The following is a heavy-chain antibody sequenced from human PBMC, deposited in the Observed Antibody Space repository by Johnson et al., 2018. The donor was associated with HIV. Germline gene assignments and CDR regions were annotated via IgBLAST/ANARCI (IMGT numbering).Heavy chain of an antibody. D-gene: IGHD1-26*01. V-gene: IGHV3-7*01. Sequence: VQLVESGGGLVQPGGSLRVSCAASGFTFSSYVMSWVRQAPGKGLEWVANIKQDGSEKYYVDSVKGRITISRDNAKNSLYLQMNSLRAEDTAVYYCARVRAGRENAFDIWGQGTMVTVSS. CDR2: IKQDGSEK. CDR3: ARVRAGRENAFDI. J-gene: IGHJ3*02. CDR1: GFTFSSYV.